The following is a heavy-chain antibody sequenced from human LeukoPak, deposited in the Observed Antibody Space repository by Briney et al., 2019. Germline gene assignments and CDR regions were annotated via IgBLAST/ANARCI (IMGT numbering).Heavy chain of an antibody. Sequence: TGGSLRLSCAASGFTFSSYAMNWVRQAPGKGLQWVSVISGSGGIIHYADSVKGRFTISRDSSKNALHLQMNSLRAEDTAVYYCAKGSKAVLFTRDHYMDVWGKGTTVTISS. J-gene: IGHJ6*03. CDR3: AKGSKAVLFTRDHYMDV. D-gene: IGHD6-19*01. V-gene: IGHV3-23*01. CDR2: ISGSGGII. CDR1: GFTFSSYA.